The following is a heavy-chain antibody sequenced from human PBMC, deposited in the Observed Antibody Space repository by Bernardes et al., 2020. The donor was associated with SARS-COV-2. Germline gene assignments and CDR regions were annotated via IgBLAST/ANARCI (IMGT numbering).Heavy chain of an antibody. J-gene: IGHJ6*01. Sequence: GSLRLSCASSGFTFSSYSMNWVRQPPGKGLEWVSSISSSSSYIYYADSVKGRFTISRHNANNSLYLQMNSLRAEDTAVYYCAREGTVNNGMDVWGQGTTVTVSS. D-gene: IGHD4-4*01. CDR2: ISSSSSYI. CDR1: GFTFSSYS. V-gene: IGHV3-21*01. CDR3: AREGTVNNGMDV.